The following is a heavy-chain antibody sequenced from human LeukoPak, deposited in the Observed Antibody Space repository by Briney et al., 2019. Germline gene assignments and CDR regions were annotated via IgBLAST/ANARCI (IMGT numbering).Heavy chain of an antibody. CDR3: ARDDQGVNYDILTGYYRAAFGFDY. J-gene: IGHJ4*02. V-gene: IGHV4-39*07. D-gene: IGHD3-9*01. CDR1: GGSISSGSYY. CDR2: IYYGGST. Sequence: NSSETLSLTCTVSGGSISSGSYYWGWIRQPPGKGLEWIGSIYYGGSTYYNPSLKSRVTISVDTSKNQFSLKLSSVTAADTAAYYCARDDQGVNYDILTGYYRAAFGFDYWGQGTLVTVSS.